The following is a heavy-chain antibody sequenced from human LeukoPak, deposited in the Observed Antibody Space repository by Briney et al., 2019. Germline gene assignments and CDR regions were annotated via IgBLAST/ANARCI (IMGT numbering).Heavy chain of an antibody. D-gene: IGHD5-18*01. CDR2: ISSSSSYI. CDR3: ATATNGYSYVDY. J-gene: IGHJ4*02. V-gene: IGHV3-21*01. CDR1: GFTFSSYS. Sequence: GGSLRLSCAASGFTFSSYSMSWVRQAPGKGLEWVSSISSSSSYIYYADSVKGRFTISRDNAKNSLYLQMNSLRAEDTAVYYCATATNGYSYVDYWGQGTLVTVSS.